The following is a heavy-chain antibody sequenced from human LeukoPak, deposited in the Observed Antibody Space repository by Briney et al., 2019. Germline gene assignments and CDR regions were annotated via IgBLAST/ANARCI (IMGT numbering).Heavy chain of an antibody. D-gene: IGHD3-10*01. V-gene: IGHV3-23*01. CDR3: AKGRILWFGEQSDFDY. Sequence: AGGSLRLSCAASGFTFSTYSMNWVRQAPGKGLEYISTISDSGAYTYYADFAKGRFTVSRDNSKNMVFLEVNSLRAEDTATYFCAKGRILWFGEQSDFDYWGQGTLVTVSS. J-gene: IGHJ4*02. CDR1: GFTFSTYS. CDR2: ISDSGAYT.